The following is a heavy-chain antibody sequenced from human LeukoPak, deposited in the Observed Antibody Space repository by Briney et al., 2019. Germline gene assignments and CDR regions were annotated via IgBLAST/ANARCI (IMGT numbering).Heavy chain of an antibody. V-gene: IGHV1-8*01. J-gene: IGHJ4*02. CDR2: MNPNSGNT. D-gene: IGHD6-19*01. CDR1: GSTFTSYD. CDR3: ARSSGDY. Sequence: ASVKASSKPSGSTFTSYDINWVRQPIGQGLEWMGWMNPNSGNTGYAQKFQGRVTMTRNTSISTAYMELSSLRSEDTAVYYCARSSGDYWGQGTLVTVSS.